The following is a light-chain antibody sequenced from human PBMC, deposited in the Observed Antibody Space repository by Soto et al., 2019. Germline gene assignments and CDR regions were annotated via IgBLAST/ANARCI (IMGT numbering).Light chain of an antibody. Sequence: QSALTQPASVSGSPGQSITISCTGTSSDVGNYNYVSWYQQHPAKAPKLMIFEVSNRPSGISSRFSGSKSGNTASLTISGLQAEDEADYYCRSYTSSSNYVFGTGTKLTVL. J-gene: IGLJ1*01. CDR2: EVS. V-gene: IGLV2-14*01. CDR1: SSDVGNYNY. CDR3: RSYTSSSNYV.